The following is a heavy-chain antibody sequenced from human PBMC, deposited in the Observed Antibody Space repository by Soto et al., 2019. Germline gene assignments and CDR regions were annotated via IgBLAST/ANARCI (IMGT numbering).Heavy chain of an antibody. CDR2: ISYDGSNN. CDR1: GFTFDFYA. Sequence: GGSLRLSCAASGFTFDFYAMHWVRQAPGKGLEWVALISYDGSNNFYAESVKGRFTIFRDNSKNTLYLQMNSLRAEDTAVYYCARDTLVVPAAKGDYYYYGMDVWGQGTTVTVSS. D-gene: IGHD2-2*01. CDR3: ARDTLVVPAAKGDYYYYGMDV. J-gene: IGHJ6*02. V-gene: IGHV3-30-3*01.